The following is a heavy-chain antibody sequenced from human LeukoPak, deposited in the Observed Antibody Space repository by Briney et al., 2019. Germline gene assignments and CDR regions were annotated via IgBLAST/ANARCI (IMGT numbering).Heavy chain of an antibody. V-gene: IGHV3-33*06. CDR1: GFTFSSYG. J-gene: IGHJ4*02. CDR2: IWYDGSNK. D-gene: IGHD3-16*01. Sequence: GGSLRLSCAASGFTFSSYGMHWVRQAPGKGLEWVAVIWYDGSNKYYADSVKGRFNISRDNSKNTLYLQMNSLRAEDTAVYYCAKDSILRGEYFDYWGQGTLVTVSS. CDR3: AKDSILRGEYFDY.